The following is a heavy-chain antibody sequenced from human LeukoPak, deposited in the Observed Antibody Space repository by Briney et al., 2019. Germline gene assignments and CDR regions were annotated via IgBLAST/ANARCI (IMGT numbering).Heavy chain of an antibody. CDR2: MNPNSGNT. D-gene: IGHD3-3*01. V-gene: IGHV1-8*01. CDR1: GYTFTSYD. CDR3: ARGLGTIFGVVISYYYYMDV. J-gene: IGHJ6*03. Sequence: ASVKVSCKASGYTFTSYDINWVRQATGQGLEWMGWMNPNSGNTGYAQKFQGRVTMTRNTSISTAYKELSSLRSEDTAVYYCARGLGTIFGVVISYYYYMDVWGKGTTVTVSS.